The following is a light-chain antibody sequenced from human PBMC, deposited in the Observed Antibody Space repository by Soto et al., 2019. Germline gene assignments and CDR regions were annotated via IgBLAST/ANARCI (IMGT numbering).Light chain of an antibody. J-gene: IGKJ1*01. CDR1: QSISSNY. CDR2: NAS. V-gene: IGKV3-20*01. Sequence: EIVLTQSPGTLSLSPGERASLSCRASQSISSNYLAWYQQKFGQAPRLLIYNASSRATGIPDRFSGSGSGTDFTLTISRLEPEDFAVYYCLQYGSSPRTFSQGTTVEIK. CDR3: LQYGSSPRT.